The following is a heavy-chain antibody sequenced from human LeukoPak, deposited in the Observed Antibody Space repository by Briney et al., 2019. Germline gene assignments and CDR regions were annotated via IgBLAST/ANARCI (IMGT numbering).Heavy chain of an antibody. CDR3: ARVPHPTIWFGELWGYFQH. Sequence: PGGSLRLSCAASGFTFSSYAMHWVRQAPGKGLEWVAVISYDGSNKYYADSVKGRFTISRDNSKNTLYLQMNSLRAEDTAVYYCARVPHPTIWFGELWGYFQHWGQGTLVTVSS. V-gene: IGHV3-30*04. CDR2: ISYDGSNK. J-gene: IGHJ1*01. D-gene: IGHD3-10*01. CDR1: GFTFSSYA.